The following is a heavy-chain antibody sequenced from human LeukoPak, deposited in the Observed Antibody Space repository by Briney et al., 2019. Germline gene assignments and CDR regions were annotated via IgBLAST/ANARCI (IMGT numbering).Heavy chain of an antibody. J-gene: IGHJ6*03. Sequence: SVKVSCKASGGTFSSYAISWVRQAPGQGLEWMGGIIPIFGTANYAQKFQGRVTITTDESTSTAYMELSSLRSEDTAVYYCASATTHGDYYYYYMDVWGKGTTVTVSS. CDR1: GGTFSSYA. CDR2: IIPIFGTA. CDR3: ASATTHGDYYYYYMDV. V-gene: IGHV1-69*05. D-gene: IGHD2-15*01.